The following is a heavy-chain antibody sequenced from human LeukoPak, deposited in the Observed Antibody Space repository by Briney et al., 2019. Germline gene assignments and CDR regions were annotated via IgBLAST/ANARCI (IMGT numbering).Heavy chain of an antibody. CDR2: IWYDGSNK. V-gene: IGHV3-33*01. D-gene: IGHD3-3*01. Sequence: PGGSLRLSCAASGFTFSSYGMHWVRQAPGKGLEWVAVIWYDGSNKYYADSVKGRFTISRDNSKNTLYLQMNSLRAEDTAVYYCARKKMDPNYVFGRVYSTYSCGRDSWAQGPRSPSP. CDR3: ARKKMDPNYVFGRVYSTYSCGRDS. CDR1: GFTFSSYG. J-gene: IGHJ6*02.